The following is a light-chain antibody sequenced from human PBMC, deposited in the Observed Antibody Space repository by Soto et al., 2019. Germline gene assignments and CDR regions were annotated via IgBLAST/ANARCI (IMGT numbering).Light chain of an antibody. Sequence: QSALTQPASVSGSPGQSITISCTGTSSDVGGYNYVSWYQQHPGKAPKLMIYEVSNRPSGVSNRFSGSKSGNTASLTNSGLQAEDEADYYCSSYTSSSTYVFGTGTK. CDR2: EVS. V-gene: IGLV2-14*01. CDR3: SSYTSSSTYV. CDR1: SSDVGGYNY. J-gene: IGLJ1*01.